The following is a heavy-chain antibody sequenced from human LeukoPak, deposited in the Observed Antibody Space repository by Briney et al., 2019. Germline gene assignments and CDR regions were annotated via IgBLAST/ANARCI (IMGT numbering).Heavy chain of an antibody. D-gene: IGHD2-2*01. CDR2: IIPIFGTA. CDR1: GGTFSSYA. Sequence: GASVKVSCKASGGTFSSYAISWVRQAPGQGLEWMGGIIPIFGTANYAQKFQGRGTITTDESTSTAYMELSSLRSEDTAVYYCARVVPAARFDPWGQGTLVTVSS. J-gene: IGHJ5*02. V-gene: IGHV1-69*05. CDR3: ARVVPAARFDP.